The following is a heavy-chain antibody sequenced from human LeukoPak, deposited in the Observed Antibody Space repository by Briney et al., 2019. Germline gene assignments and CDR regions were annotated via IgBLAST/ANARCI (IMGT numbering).Heavy chain of an antibody. CDR1: GFSFSSYE. D-gene: IGHD1-26*01. CDR3: ARKTVGAKNWFDP. CDR2: ISSSSGNI. V-gene: IGHV3-48*03. Sequence: GGSLRLSCVASGFSFSSYEMNWFRQAPGKGLEWVSYISSSSGNIKYADSVKGRFTISRDNAKNSQYLQMNSLRADDSAVYYCARKTVGAKNWFDPWGQGTLVTVSS. J-gene: IGHJ5*02.